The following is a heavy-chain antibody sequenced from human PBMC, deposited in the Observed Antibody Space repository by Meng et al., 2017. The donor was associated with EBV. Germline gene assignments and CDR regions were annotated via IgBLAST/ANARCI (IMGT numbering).Heavy chain of an antibody. V-gene: IGHV4-39*01. J-gene: IGHJ5*02. D-gene: IGHD6-19*01. CDR2: VHYTGST. CDR3: ARPFPSWQSPRLDPFGA. Sequence: QLQLRESGPGPVKPSXALSLTCTXSGDSISSFYYWGWIRQPPGRGLEWIGSVHYTGSTYYSPSLKSRVTVSVDTSKNQFSLRLTSVTAADTAVYYCARPFPSWQSPRLDPFGAWGQGTLVTVSS. CDR1: GDSISSFYY.